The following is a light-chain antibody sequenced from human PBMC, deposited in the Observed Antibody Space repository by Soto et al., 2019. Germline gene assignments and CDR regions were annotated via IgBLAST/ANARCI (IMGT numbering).Light chain of an antibody. CDR1: NSNVGSNT. Sequence: QSVPTQPPSASGTPGQRVTISCSGSNSNVGSNTVSWYQRLPGTAPKLLIYDHRNRPSGVPDRFSGSKSGTSASLAITGLQAEDEAIYYCHSYDNNFSGSAVFGGGTKLTVL. CDR2: DHR. J-gene: IGLJ2*01. CDR3: HSYDNNFSGSAV. V-gene: IGLV1-44*01.